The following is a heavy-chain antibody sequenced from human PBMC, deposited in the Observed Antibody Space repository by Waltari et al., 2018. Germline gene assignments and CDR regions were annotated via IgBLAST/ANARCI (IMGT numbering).Heavy chain of an antibody. Sequence: QVQLQESGPGLVKPSEALSLTCTVSGGSISSYFWNWIRQPAGKGLEWIGRIHTSGSTDYNPSRKSRVTLSVDTSKNQFSLKLSSVTAADTAMYYCARGIHYYDSSASYLPAFAIWGQGTMVTVSS. V-gene: IGHV4-4*07. CDR1: GGSISSYF. D-gene: IGHD3-22*01. J-gene: IGHJ3*02. CDR3: ARGIHYYDSSASYLPAFAI. CDR2: IHTSGST.